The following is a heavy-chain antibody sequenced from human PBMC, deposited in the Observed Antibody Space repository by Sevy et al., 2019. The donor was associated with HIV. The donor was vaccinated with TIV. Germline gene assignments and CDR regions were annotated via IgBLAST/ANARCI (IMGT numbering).Heavy chain of an antibody. J-gene: IGHJ6*02. CDR2: IGYDGSNK. V-gene: IGHV3-30*02. CDR3: AKDIQLEPRNYGMDV. D-gene: IGHD1-1*01. Sequence: GGSLRLSCAASGFTFSSYGMRWVRQAPGKGLEWVAFIGYDGSNKYYADSVKGRFTISRDNSKNTLYLQMNSLRAEDTAVYYCAKDIQLEPRNYGMDVWGQGTTVTVSS. CDR1: GFTFSSYG.